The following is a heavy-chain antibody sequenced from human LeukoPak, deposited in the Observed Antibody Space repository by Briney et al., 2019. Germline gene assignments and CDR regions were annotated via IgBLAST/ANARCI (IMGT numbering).Heavy chain of an antibody. V-gene: IGHV3-15*01. CDR2: IKSDGGTT. D-gene: IGHD4-17*01. CDR3: TTDLGDYGDYIRC. Sequence: GSLRLSCAASGFTFSKAWFSWVRRAPGKGLEWIGRIKSDGGTTDYAAPVKGRFTISRDDSKNTLSLQMNSLKAEDTAVYYCTTDLGDYGDYIRCWGQGTLVTVSS. J-gene: IGHJ4*02. CDR1: GFTFSKAW.